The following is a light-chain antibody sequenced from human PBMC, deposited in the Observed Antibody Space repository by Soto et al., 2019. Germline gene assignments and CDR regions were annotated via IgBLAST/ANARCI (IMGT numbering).Light chain of an antibody. J-gene: IGKJ1*01. CDR2: IAS. V-gene: IGKV3-15*01. CDR1: QSISFN. CDR3: QQYNNWPSWT. Sequence: EIVMTHSPAALSVSPGERVTLSCRASQSISFNLAWYQQKPGQAPRLLIYIASTRAAGIPARFSGSGSGTEFTLTISSLQSEDSAIYYCQQYNNWPSWTFGQGTKVDIK.